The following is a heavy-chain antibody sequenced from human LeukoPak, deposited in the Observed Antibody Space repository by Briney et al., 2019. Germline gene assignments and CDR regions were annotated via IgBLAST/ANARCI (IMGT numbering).Heavy chain of an antibody. Sequence: GGSLRLSCAASGFTFSDYYMSWIRQAPGKGLEWVSYISSSGSTIYYADSGKGRLTIYRDNAKNSLYLQINSLRAEDTAVYYCARDSAARLGGASHRWFDPWGQGTLVTVSS. CDR3: ARDSAARLGGASHRWFDP. V-gene: IGHV3-11*01. CDR2: ISSSGSTI. J-gene: IGHJ5*02. D-gene: IGHD6-6*01. CDR1: GFTFSDYY.